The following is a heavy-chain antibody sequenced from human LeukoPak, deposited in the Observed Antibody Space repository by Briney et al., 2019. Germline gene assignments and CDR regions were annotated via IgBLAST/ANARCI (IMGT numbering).Heavy chain of an antibody. V-gene: IGHV3-74*01. Sequence: GGSLRLSCAASGFTFSSYWMHWVRQAPGKGLVWVPRINSDGSSTSYADSVKGRFTISRDNAKNTLYLQMNSLRAEDTAVYYCARASRDDILTGYYLGAFDIWGQGTMVTVSS. D-gene: IGHD3-9*01. CDR1: GFTFSSYW. CDR3: ARASRDDILTGYYLGAFDI. CDR2: INSDGSST. J-gene: IGHJ3*02.